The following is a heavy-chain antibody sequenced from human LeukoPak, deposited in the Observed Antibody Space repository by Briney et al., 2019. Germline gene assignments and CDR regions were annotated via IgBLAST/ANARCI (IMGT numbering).Heavy chain of an antibody. V-gene: IGHV3-21*04. Sequence: PGGSLRLSCAASGFTFSSYNMNWVRQAPGKGLEWVSSITSGSSYIYYADSVKGRFTISRDNAKNSLYLQMNSLRSEDTAVYYCARAGGPDAFDIWGQGTMVTVSS. CDR1: GFTFSSYN. CDR3: ARAGGPDAFDI. CDR2: ITSGSSYI. J-gene: IGHJ3*02. D-gene: IGHD4-23*01.